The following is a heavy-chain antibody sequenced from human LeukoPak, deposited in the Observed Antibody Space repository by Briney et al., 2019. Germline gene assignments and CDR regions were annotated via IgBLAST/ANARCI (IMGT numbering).Heavy chain of an antibody. CDR3: TYGSGWYFDY. D-gene: IGHD6-19*01. CDR2: IRSKAYGGTT. Sequence: PGRSLRLSCTASGFTFGDYAMSWVRQAPGKGVEWVGFIRSKAYGGTTEYAASVKGRLTISRDDSKSIAYLQMNSLKTEDTAVYYCTYGSGWYFDYWGQGTLVTVSS. V-gene: IGHV3-49*04. J-gene: IGHJ4*02. CDR1: GFTFGDYA.